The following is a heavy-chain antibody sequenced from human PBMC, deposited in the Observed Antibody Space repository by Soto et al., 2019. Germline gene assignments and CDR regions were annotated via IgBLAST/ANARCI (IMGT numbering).Heavy chain of an antibody. D-gene: IGHD1-7*01. Sequence: EVQLVESGGGLVQPGGSLRLSCAASGFTFSSYSMNWVRQAPGKGLEWGSYISSSSSTIYYADSVKGRFTISRDNAKNSLYRQMNSLRAEDTAVYYCARDFGGGTKGINYFDYWGQGTLVTVSS. CDR2: ISSSSSTI. CDR3: ARDFGGGTKGINYFDY. J-gene: IGHJ4*02. V-gene: IGHV3-48*01. CDR1: GFTFSSYS.